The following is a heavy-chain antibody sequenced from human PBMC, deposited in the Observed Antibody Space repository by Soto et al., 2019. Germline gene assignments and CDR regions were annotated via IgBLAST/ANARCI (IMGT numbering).Heavy chain of an antibody. CDR1: GGTFGSYT. J-gene: IGHJ6*02. V-gene: IGHV1-69*02. CDR2: IIPILGIA. CDR3: ARGGNCSGGSCYTGIYYYYGMDV. Sequence: QVQLVQSGAEVKKPGSSVKVSCKASGGTFGSYTISWVRQAPGQGLEWMGRIIPILGIANYAQKFQGRVTITADKSTSTAYMELSSLRSEDTAVYYCARGGNCSGGSCYTGIYYYYGMDVWGQGTTVTVSS. D-gene: IGHD2-15*01.